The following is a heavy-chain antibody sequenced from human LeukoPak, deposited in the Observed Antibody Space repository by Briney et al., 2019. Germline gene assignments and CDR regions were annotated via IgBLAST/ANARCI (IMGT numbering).Heavy chain of an antibody. V-gene: IGHV1-2*02. CDR1: GYTFTGYY. CDR3: ARGHYYYGVDV. Sequence: ASVKVSCKASGYTFTGYYIHWVRQAPGQGLEWMGWINPNNGGTNYAQKFQGRVTMTRDTSITTAYMELNRLTADDTAVYFCARGHYYYGVDVWGQRTTVTVS. CDR2: INPNNGGT. J-gene: IGHJ6*02.